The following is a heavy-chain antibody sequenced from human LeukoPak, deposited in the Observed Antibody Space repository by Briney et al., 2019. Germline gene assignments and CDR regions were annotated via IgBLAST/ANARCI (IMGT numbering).Heavy chain of an antibody. CDR1: GYTFTGYY. CDR3: ARDWGLLRVYYMDV. J-gene: IGHJ6*03. Sequence: ASVKVSCKASGYTFTGYYMHWVRQAPGQGLEWMGWINPNSGGTNYAQKFQGRATMTRDTSISTAYMELSRLRSDDTAVYYCARDWGLLRVYYMDVWGKGTTVTVSS. V-gene: IGHV1-2*02. CDR2: INPNSGGT. D-gene: IGHD1-26*01.